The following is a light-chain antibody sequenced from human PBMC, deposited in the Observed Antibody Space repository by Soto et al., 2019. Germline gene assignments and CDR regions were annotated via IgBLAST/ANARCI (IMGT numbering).Light chain of an antibody. J-gene: IGKJ1*01. V-gene: IGKV1-27*01. CDR2: AAA. CDR3: QQYNTFST. CDR1: QTIGNF. Sequence: DIQMTQSPSSLSASIGDRVTITCRASQTIGNFLAWYQQKPGKVPKLLIYAAAALQSGVPSRFSGSGSGTDFTLTISSLQPDDFATYYCQQYNTFSTFGQGTKVDIK.